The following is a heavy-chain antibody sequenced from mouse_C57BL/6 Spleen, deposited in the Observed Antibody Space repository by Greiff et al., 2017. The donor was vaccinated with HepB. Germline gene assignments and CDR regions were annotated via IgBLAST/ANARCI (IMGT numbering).Heavy chain of an antibody. D-gene: IGHD3-3*01. CDR3: ARGTEGGFDY. CDR2: ISSGGSYT. V-gene: IGHV5-6*01. CDR1: GFTFSSYG. J-gene: IGHJ2*01. Sequence: EVKLQQSGGDLVKPGGSLKLSCAASGFTFSSYGMSWVRQTPDKRLEWVATISSGGSYTYYPDSVKGRFTISRDNAKNTLYLQMSSLKSEDTAMYYCARGTEGGFDYWGQGTTLTVSS.